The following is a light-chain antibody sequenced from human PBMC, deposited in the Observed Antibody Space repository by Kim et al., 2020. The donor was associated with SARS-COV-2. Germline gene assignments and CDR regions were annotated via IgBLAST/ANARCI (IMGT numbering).Light chain of an antibody. CDR3: AAWDDSLPGWV. J-gene: IGLJ7*01. V-gene: IGLV1-47*02. Sequence: QSVVTQPPSASGTPGQRVTISCSGSSSNIGDNNVCWYLHLPGTAPKLLIYANNQRPSGVPDRFPGSKSGTSASLAIGGLRSEDEADYYCAAWDDSLPGWVFGGGTQLTVL. CDR1: SSNIGDNN. CDR2: ANN.